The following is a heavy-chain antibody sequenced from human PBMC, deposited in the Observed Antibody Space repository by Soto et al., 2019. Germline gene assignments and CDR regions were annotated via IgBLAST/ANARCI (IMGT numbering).Heavy chain of an antibody. J-gene: IGHJ4*02. V-gene: IGHV1-69*13. CDR1: GGTFSSYA. D-gene: IGHD3-3*01. CDR2: IIPIFGTA. Sequence: SVKVSCKASGGTFSSYAISWVRQAPGQGLEWMGGIIPIFGTANYAQKFQGRVTITADESTSTAYMELSSLRSEDTAVYYCARGETQARFLEWLSYFDYWGQGTLVTVSS. CDR3: ARGETQARFLEWLSYFDY.